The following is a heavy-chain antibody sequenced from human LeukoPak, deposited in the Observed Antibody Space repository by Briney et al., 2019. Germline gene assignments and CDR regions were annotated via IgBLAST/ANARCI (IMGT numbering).Heavy chain of an antibody. J-gene: IGHJ4*02. Sequence: SETLSLTCTVSGGSISSSSYYWGWIRQPPGKGLEWIGSIYYSGSTYYNPSLKSRVTISVDTSKNQFSLKLSSVTAADTAVYYCARRGAIAVAGTIDYWGQGTLVTVS. CDR3: ARRGAIAVAGTIDY. CDR2: IYYSGST. D-gene: IGHD6-19*01. V-gene: IGHV4-39*01. CDR1: GGSISSSSYY.